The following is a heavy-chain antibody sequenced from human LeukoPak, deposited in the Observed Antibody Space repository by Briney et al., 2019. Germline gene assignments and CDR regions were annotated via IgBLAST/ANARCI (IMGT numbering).Heavy chain of an antibody. CDR2: IKEDGSER. CDR3: AKHRAERFLEWSFLQ. D-gene: IGHD3-3*01. J-gene: IGHJ4*02. CDR1: AFIFSGHW. Sequence: GGSLRLSCEGSAFIFSGHWMNWVRQTPGKGLEWVASIKEDGSERQYVDSAKGRFSISRDNTKGSLFLQLNSLRAADTAVYYCAKHRAERFLEWSFLQWGQGTLVTVSS. V-gene: IGHV3-7*03.